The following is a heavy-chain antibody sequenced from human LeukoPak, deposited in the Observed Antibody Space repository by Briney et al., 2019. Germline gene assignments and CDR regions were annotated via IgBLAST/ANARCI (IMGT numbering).Heavy chain of an antibody. V-gene: IGHV1-2*02. Sequence: ASVEVSCKASGYTFTSYGISWVRQAPGQGLEWMGWINPNSGGTNYAQKFQGRVTMTRDTSISTAYMELSRLRSDGTAVYYCARVLYCSSTSCPYFDYWGQGTLVTVSS. CDR1: GYTFTSYG. CDR3: ARVLYCSSTSCPYFDY. J-gene: IGHJ4*02. D-gene: IGHD2-2*01. CDR2: INPNSGGT.